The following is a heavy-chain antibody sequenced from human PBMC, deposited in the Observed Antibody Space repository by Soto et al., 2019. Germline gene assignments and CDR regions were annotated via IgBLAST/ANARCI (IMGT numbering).Heavy chain of an antibody. CDR3: VRGRSDSLMDV. CDR1: GFTLNSLS. D-gene: IGHD2-15*01. CDR2: ISRSRATI. J-gene: IGHJ6*02. V-gene: IGHV3-48*02. Sequence: GGSLRLSCAGSGFTLNSLSMNWVRQAPGKGLEWVPYISRSRATIYYADSVQGRFTISGDDAKNSLYLQMNSLRDDDTAVYYCVRGRSDSLMDVWGHGTTVTVSS.